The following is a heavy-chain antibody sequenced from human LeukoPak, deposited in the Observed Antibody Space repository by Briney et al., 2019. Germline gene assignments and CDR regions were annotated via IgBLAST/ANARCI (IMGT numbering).Heavy chain of an antibody. Sequence: GASVKVSCKVSGYTLTELAMHWVRQASGQGLEWMGWINPNSGGTNYAQKFQGRVTMTRDTSISTAYMELSRLRSDDTAVYYCARGGKDIVVVPAAPFDYWGQGTLVTVSS. D-gene: IGHD2-2*01. V-gene: IGHV1-2*02. CDR2: INPNSGGT. J-gene: IGHJ4*02. CDR1: GYTLTELA. CDR3: ARGGKDIVVVPAAPFDY.